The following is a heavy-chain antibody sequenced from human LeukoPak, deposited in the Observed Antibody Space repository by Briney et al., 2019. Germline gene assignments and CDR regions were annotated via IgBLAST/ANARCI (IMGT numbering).Heavy chain of an antibody. J-gene: IGHJ4*02. CDR2: ISGSGGST. CDR3: AKQAAGTLRRPYFDY. Sequence: GGSLRLSCAASGFTFSSYALSWVRQAPGKGLEWVSAISGSGGSTYYADSVKGRFTISRDNSKNTLYLQMNSLRAEDTAVYYCAKQAAGTLRRPYFDYWGQGTLVTVSS. V-gene: IGHV3-23*01. CDR1: GFTFSSYA. D-gene: IGHD6-13*01.